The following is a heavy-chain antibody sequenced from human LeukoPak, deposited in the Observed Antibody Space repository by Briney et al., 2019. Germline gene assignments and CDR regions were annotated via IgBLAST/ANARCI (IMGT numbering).Heavy chain of an antibody. CDR3: GSEAFCAGGRCSLHRVAS. V-gene: IGHV1-2*02. D-gene: IGHD2-8*02. Sequence: ASVKVPCRASGYTFTAYYMHWVRQAPGQGLEWMGWIDARSGDTKYAQKFQARVTITRDTSIGTAYMELRSLVSDDTAVYYCGSEAFCAGGRCSLHRVASWGPGTLVTVSS. CDR2: IDARSGDT. CDR1: GYTFTAYY. J-gene: IGHJ4*02.